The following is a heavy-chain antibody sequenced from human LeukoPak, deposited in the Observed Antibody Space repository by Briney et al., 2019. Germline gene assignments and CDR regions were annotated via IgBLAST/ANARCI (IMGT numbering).Heavy chain of an antibody. CDR3: ARDPYSSSSGSGDY. Sequence: TGGSLRLSCAASGFTFSNYNINWVRQAPGKGLEWVSYISTSGRAIFYADSVKGRFTISRDNAKNSLFLQMNSLRAEDTAVYYCARDPYSSSSGSGDYWGQGTLVTVSS. CDR2: ISTSGRAI. CDR1: GFTFSNYN. D-gene: IGHD6-13*01. J-gene: IGHJ4*02. V-gene: IGHV3-48*01.